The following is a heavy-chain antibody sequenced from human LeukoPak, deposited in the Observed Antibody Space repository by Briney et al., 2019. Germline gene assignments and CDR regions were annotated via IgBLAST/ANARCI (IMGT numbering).Heavy chain of an antibody. CDR3: AKDFRGYHFRIGYYNILDY. D-gene: IGHD3-3*02. J-gene: IGHJ4*02. Sequence: KPSETLSLTCAVYGGSFSGCYWSWIRQPPGKGLEWIGEINHSGSTNYNPSLKSRVTISVDTSKNQFSLKLSSVTAADTAVYYCAKDFRGYHFRIGYYNILDYWGQGSLVTVSS. CDR1: GGSFSGCY. V-gene: IGHV4-34*01. CDR2: INHSGST.